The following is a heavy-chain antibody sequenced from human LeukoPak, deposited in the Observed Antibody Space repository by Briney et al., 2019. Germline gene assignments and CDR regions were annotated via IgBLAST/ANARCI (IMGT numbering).Heavy chain of an antibody. J-gene: IGHJ3*01. V-gene: IGHV4-4*07. D-gene: IGHD3-16*01. CDR3: ARDLDYRRRFPGLGGFDL. Sequence: KPSETLSLTCTVSGGSMSGYYWSWIRQPAGKGLEWIGRIYSSGNINHNPSLKSRVTLSADTSKNQVSLRLTSVTAADTAVYYCARDLDYRRRFPGLGGFDLCGQGTMATVSS. CDR2: IYSSGNI. CDR1: GGSMSGYY.